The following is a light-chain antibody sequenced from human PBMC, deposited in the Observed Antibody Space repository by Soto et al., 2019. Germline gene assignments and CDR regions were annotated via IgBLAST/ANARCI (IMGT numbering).Light chain of an antibody. Sequence: QSALTQPRSVSGYPGQSVTVSCIGTSSDVGDYNSVSWYQQHPGKAPKLMIYDVSKRPSGVPDRFSGSKSGNTASLTISGLQAEDEADYYCCSYVGSYSYVFGIGT. CDR1: SSDVGDYNS. CDR2: DVS. CDR3: CSYVGSYSYV. V-gene: IGLV2-11*01. J-gene: IGLJ1*01.